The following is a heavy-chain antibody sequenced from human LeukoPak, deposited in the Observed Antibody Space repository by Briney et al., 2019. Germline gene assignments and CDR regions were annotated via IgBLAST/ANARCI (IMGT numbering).Heavy chain of an antibody. CDR2: IYYSGST. J-gene: IGHJ4*02. CDR1: GGSISSYY. V-gene: IGHV4-59*01. CDR3: ARGYYDSSGYYYGATQIPCLDY. D-gene: IGHD3-22*01. Sequence: SETPSLTCTVSGGSISSYYWSWIRQPPGKGLEWIGYIYYSGSTNYNPSLKSRVTISVDTSKNQFSLKLSSVTAADTAVYYCARGYYDSSGYYYGATQIPCLDYWGQGTLVTVSS.